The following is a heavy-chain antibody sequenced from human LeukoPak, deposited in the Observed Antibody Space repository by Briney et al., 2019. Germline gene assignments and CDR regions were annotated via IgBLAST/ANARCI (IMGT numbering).Heavy chain of an antibody. Sequence: SETLSLTCGVSGGSFGGYFWSWIRQSPGSGLEWIGEINRAGSTNYNPSLKSRVTMFMDVSKNHLFLNLTPVTAADTAVYYCVRGWDCSGGSCNSGVPHFDYWGQGTLVTVSS. CDR3: VRGWDCSGGSCNSGVPHFDY. D-gene: IGHD2-15*01. CDR2: INRAGST. V-gene: IGHV4-34*01. CDR1: GGSFGGYF. J-gene: IGHJ4*02.